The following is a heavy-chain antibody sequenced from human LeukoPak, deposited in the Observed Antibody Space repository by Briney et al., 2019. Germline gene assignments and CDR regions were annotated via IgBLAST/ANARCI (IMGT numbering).Heavy chain of an antibody. CDR2: ISGSGGST. CDR1: GFTFSNAW. Sequence: GGSLRLSCAASGFTFSNAWMSWVRQAPGKGLEWVSAISGSGGSTYYADSVKGRFTISRDNSKNTLYLQMNSLRAEDTAVYYCARIAAAEMYYFDYWGQGTLVTVSS. V-gene: IGHV3-23*01. J-gene: IGHJ4*02. CDR3: ARIAAAEMYYFDY. D-gene: IGHD6-13*01.